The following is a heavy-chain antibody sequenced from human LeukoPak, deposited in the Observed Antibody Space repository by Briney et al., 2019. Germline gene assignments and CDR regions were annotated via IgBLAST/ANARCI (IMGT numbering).Heavy chain of an antibody. Sequence: SETLSLTCTVSGDSISSSYWSWIRQPPGKGLEWIGYIYYSGSTNYKPSLVSRLTISADTSRNQISLKLTSVTPADTAVYYCARHWYGEYFQTWGQGTLVTVSS. CDR1: GDSISSSY. V-gene: IGHV4-59*01. J-gene: IGHJ1*01. D-gene: IGHD6-13*01. CDR3: ARHWYGEYFQT. CDR2: IYYSGST.